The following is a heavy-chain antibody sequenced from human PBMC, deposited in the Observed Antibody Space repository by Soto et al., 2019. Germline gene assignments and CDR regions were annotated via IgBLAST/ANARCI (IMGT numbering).Heavy chain of an antibody. J-gene: IGHJ4*02. D-gene: IGHD3-3*01. CDR2: ISYTGNT. Sequence: SETLSVTCAVSGRSISSVGYYWSWVRQHPGKGLEWIGSISYTGNTYYNPSLENRLSISLDTSENRFYLRLNSVTAADTAIYYCARPNDYWNGYGPFDYWGQGSLVTVSS. CDR1: GRSISSVGYY. V-gene: IGHV4-31*11. CDR3: ARPNDYWNGYGPFDY.